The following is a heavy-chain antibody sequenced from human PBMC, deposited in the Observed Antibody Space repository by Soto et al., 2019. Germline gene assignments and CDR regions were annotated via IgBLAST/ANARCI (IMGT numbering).Heavy chain of an antibody. V-gene: IGHV4-59*08. Sequence: SETLTLTCTVAGGSISSYYWSWIRQPPGKGLEWIGYIYYSGSTNYNPSLKSRVTISVDTSKNQFSLKLSSVTAADSAVYYCARLGYSGSYFGYYYYMDVWGKGTTVTVSS. CDR3: ARLGYSGSYFGYYYYMDV. CDR2: IYYSGST. J-gene: IGHJ6*03. CDR1: GGSISSYY. D-gene: IGHD3-10*01.